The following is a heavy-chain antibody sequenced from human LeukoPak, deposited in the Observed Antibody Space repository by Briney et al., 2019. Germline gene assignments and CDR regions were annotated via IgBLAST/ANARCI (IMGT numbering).Heavy chain of an antibody. CDR3: VRHTVTGYYFDF. CDR1: GFTVRSNY. J-gene: IGHJ4*02. CDR2: IYPNSDT. D-gene: IGHD4-11*01. V-gene: IGHV3-53*01. Sequence: PGGSLRLSCAASGFTVRSNYMSWVRQAPGKGLEWVSVIYPNSDTYYADSVRGRFTISRDTSKNTMYVQPNSLRAEDTAVYYCVRHTVTGYYFDFWGQGTLVTVSS.